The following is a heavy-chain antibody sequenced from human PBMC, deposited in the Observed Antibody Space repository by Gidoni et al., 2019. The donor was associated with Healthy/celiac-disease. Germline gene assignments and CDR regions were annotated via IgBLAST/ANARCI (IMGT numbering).Heavy chain of an antibody. CDR1: GGTFSSYA. J-gene: IGHJ3*02. D-gene: IGHD3-9*01. Sequence: QVQLVQPGDEVKKPGSSVKVSCKASGGTFSSYAISWVRQAPGQGLEWMGGIIPIFGTANYAQKFQGRVTITADKSTSTAYMELSSLRSEDTAVYYCAREKGLGRRRPFDIWGQGTMVTVSS. V-gene: IGHV1-69*06. CDR2: IIPIFGTA. CDR3: AREKGLGRRRPFDI.